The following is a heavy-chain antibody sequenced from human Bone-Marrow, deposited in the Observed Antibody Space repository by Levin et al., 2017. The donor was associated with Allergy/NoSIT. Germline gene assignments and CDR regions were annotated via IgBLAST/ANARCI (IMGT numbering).Heavy chain of an antibody. D-gene: IGHD6-13*01. CDR1: GFSFDDYA. J-gene: IGHJ5*02. Sequence: PGGSLRLSCVGSGFSFDDYAMHWVRQAPGKGLEWITGLSWDSGSVAYADSVKGRFTISRDNAKNSLYLQMNSLRVEDTAFYYCAKASTNSLGAAGTFPWWFDPWGPGTLVTVSS. V-gene: IGHV3-9*01. CDR2: LSWDSGSV. CDR3: AKASTNSLGAAGTFPWWFDP.